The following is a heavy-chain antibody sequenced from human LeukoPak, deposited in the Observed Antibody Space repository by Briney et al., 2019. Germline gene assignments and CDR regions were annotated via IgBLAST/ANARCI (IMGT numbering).Heavy chain of an antibody. V-gene: IGHV3-74*01. D-gene: IGHD3/OR15-3a*01. Sequence: GGSLRLSCAASGFTFSSYWMHWVRQAPGKGLVWVSRINSDGSSTFYADSVRGRFTISRDNAKNTLYLQMNSLRDEDTAVYYCTRGTGYSIFDYWGQGTLVTVSS. J-gene: IGHJ4*02. CDR3: TRGTGYSIFDY. CDR2: INSDGSST. CDR1: GFTFSSYW.